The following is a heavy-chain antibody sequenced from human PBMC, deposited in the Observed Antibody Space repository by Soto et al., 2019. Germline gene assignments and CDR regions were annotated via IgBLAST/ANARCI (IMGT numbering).Heavy chain of an antibody. CDR2: IYYSGST. D-gene: IGHD6-13*01. V-gene: IGHV4-59*01. J-gene: IGHJ6*02. Sequence: QVQLQESGPGLVKPSETVSLTCTVSGSSISSYYWSWIRQPPGKGLEWIGYIYYSGSTNYNPSLKSRATISVDTSTNQVSLKLSVVNAADTAVYYCARDSSSWYGYYCMDVWGQGTTVTVSS. CDR1: GSSISSYY. CDR3: ARDSSSWYGYYCMDV.